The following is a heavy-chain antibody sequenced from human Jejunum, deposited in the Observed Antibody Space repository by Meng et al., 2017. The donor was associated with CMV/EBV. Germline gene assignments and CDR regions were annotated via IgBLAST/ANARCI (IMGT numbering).Heavy chain of an antibody. Sequence: FTVSDYWVHWVRQAPGKGLVWVSRIIVDGSSTSYADSVKGRFSTSRDNAKNTVYLQMSSLRVEDTAVYYCAGSILGSGSYFGDDYWGQGTLVTVSS. D-gene: IGHD3-10*01. CDR1: FTVSDYW. V-gene: IGHV3-74*01. J-gene: IGHJ4*02. CDR3: AGSILGSGSYFGDDY. CDR2: IIVDGSST.